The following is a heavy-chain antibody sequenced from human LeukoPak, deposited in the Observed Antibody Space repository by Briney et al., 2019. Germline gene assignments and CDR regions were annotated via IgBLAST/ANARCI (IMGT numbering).Heavy chain of an antibody. J-gene: IGHJ4*02. V-gene: IGHV3-21*01. CDR2: ISSSSSYI. CDR3: AREDSVAGALADY. CDR1: GFTFSSYS. D-gene: IGHD6-19*01. Sequence: PGGSLRLSCAASGFTFSSYSMNWVRQAPGKGLEWVSSISSSSSYIYYADSVKGRFTISRDNDKNSLYLQMNSLRAEDTAVYYCAREDSVAGALADYWGQGTLVTVSS.